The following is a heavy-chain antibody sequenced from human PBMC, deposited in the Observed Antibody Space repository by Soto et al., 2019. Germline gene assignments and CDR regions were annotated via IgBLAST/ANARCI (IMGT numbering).Heavy chain of an antibody. J-gene: IGHJ3*02. CDR3: ARGLILRGAFDI. CDR2: IYSTEST. V-gene: IGHV4-31*03. Sequence: PSETLSLTCTVSGGSISSGSCYWSWIRQHPGKGLEWIGYIYSTESTNYNPSLKSRVTISVDTSKNQFSLKLSSVTAADTAVYYCARGLILRGAFDIWGQGTMVTVSS. CDR1: GGSISSGSCY. D-gene: IGHD3-10*01.